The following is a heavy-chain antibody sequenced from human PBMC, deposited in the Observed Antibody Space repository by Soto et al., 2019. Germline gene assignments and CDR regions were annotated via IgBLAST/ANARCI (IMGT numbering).Heavy chain of an antibody. V-gene: IGHV3-33*01. J-gene: IGHJ4*02. Sequence: QVQLVESGGGVVQPGRSLRLSCAASGFTFSSYGMHWVRKAPGKGLEWVAVIWYDGSNKYYADSVKGRFTISRDNSKNTLYLQMNSLRAEDTAVYYCARDKGGDFWSGYSPNFDYWGQGTLVTVSS. D-gene: IGHD3-3*01. CDR2: IWYDGSNK. CDR1: GFTFSSYG. CDR3: ARDKGGDFWSGYSPNFDY.